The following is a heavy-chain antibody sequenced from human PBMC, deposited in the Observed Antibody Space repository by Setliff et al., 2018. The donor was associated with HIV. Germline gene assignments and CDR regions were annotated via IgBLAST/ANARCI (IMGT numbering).Heavy chain of an antibody. CDR1: GFSLSTSGM. CDR3: ARGPPGSSIGWYVGY. CDR2: INHSGST. V-gene: IGHV4-39*07. D-gene: IGHD6-19*01. Sequence: SGPTLVNPTQTLTLTCTFSGFSLSTSGMCVSWIRQPPGKGLEWIGEINHSGSTNYNPSLKSRVTISVDTSKNQFSLRLSSVIAADTAVYYCARGPPGSSIGWYVGYWGQGTQVTV. J-gene: IGHJ4*02.